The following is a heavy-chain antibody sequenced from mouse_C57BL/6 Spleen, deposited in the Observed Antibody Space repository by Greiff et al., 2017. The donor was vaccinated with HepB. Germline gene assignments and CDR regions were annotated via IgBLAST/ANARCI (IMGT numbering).Heavy chain of an antibody. CDR2: ISDGGSYT. CDR3: ARETAQGGAMDY. Sequence: EVKLMESGGGLVKPGGSLKLSCAASGFTFSSYAMSWVRQTPEKRLEWVATISDGGSYTYYPDNVKGRFTISRDNAKNNLYLQMSHLKSEDTAMYYCARETAQGGAMDYWGQGTSVTVSS. V-gene: IGHV5-4*01. CDR1: GFTFSSYA. D-gene: IGHD3-2*02. J-gene: IGHJ4*01.